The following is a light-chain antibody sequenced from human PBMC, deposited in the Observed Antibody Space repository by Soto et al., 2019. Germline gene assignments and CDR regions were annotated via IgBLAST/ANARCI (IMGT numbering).Light chain of an antibody. CDR2: DVT. V-gene: IGLV2-14*01. Sequence: QSALTQPASVSGSPGQSITISCTGTSSDVGGYNYVSWYQQHPGKAPKLMIYDVTNRPSGVSNRFSGSKSGNTASLTISGLQAEDEADHYGSSYTNRRTIVFGGGTKLTVL. CDR1: SSDVGGYNY. J-gene: IGLJ2*01. CDR3: SSYTNRRTIV.